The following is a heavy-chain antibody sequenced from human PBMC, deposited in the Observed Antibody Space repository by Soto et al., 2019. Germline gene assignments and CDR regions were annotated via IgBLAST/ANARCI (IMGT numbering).Heavy chain of an antibody. J-gene: IGHJ4*02. V-gene: IGHV1-3*01. CDR2: INAGNGDT. CDR1: GYTFTSYA. Sequence: ASVKVSCKASGYTFTSYAMYWVRQAPGQRLEWVGWINAGNGDTKYSEKFQGRVTMTTDTSTSTAYMELRSLRSDDTAVYYCARGSGATYYDFWSGYFNSYYFDYWGQGTLVTVSS. D-gene: IGHD3-3*01. CDR3: ARGSGATYYDFWSGYFNSYYFDY.